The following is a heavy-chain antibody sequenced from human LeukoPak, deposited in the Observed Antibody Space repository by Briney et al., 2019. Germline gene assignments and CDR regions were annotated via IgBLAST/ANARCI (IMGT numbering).Heavy chain of an antibody. V-gene: IGHV1-18*01. J-gene: IGHJ5*02. CDR2: ISAYNGNT. D-gene: IGHD6-13*01. CDR1: GYTFTSYG. Sequence: AASVKVSCKASGYTFTSYGISWVRQAPGQGLEWMGWISAYNGNTNYAQKLQGRVTMTTDRSTSTAYMELRSLRSDDTAVYYCARGSKGIAAAPEFDPWGQGTLVTVSS. CDR3: ARGSKGIAAAPEFDP.